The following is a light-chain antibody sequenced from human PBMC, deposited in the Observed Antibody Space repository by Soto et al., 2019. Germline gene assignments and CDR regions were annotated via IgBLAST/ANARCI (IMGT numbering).Light chain of an antibody. CDR2: EVT. V-gene: IGLV2-14*01. CDR3: SSYTSSTTGV. CDR1: SSDVGGYNY. Sequence: QSALTQPASVSGSPGQSITISCTGTSSDVGGYNYVSWYQHHPGKAPKLMIYEVTNRPSGLSNRFSGSKSGNTASLTISGLQAEDEADYYCSSYTSSTTGVFGGGTKLTVL. J-gene: IGLJ3*02.